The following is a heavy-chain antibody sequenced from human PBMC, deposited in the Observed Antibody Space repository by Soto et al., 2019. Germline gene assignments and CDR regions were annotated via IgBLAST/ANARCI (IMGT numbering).Heavy chain of an antibody. CDR2: IYYSGST. CDR1: GGSISSYY. Sequence: SETLSLTCTVSGGSISSYYWSWIRQPPGKGLEWIGYIYYSGSTNYNPSLKSRVTISVDTSKNQFSLKLSSVTAADTAVYYCARPPSQKGIAGDAFDIWGQGTMVTVSS. D-gene: IGHD6-13*01. V-gene: IGHV4-59*08. CDR3: ARPPSQKGIAGDAFDI. J-gene: IGHJ3*02.